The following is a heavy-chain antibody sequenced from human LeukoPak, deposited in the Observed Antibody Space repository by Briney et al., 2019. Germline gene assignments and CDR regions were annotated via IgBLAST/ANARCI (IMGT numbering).Heavy chain of an antibody. D-gene: IGHD2-21*02. V-gene: IGHV3-30*03. Sequence: PGGSLRLSCAASGFTFSSYGMHWVRQAPGKGLEWVAVISYDGSNKYYADSVKGRFTISRDNSKNTLYLQMNSLRAEDTAAYYCASNGLPAAFDIWGQGTMVTVSS. CDR1: GFTFSSYG. J-gene: IGHJ3*02. CDR3: ASNGLPAAFDI. CDR2: ISYDGSNK.